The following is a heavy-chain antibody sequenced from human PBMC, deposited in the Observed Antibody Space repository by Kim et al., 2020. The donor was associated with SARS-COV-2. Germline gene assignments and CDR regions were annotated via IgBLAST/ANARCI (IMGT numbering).Heavy chain of an antibody. Sequence: SHAQKFQGRVTMTRDTSTSTVYMELSSLRSEDTAVYYCARDLSRGGIDYWGQGILVTVSS. J-gene: IGHJ4*02. D-gene: IGHD3-10*01. V-gene: IGHV1-46*01. CDR3: ARDLSRGGIDY.